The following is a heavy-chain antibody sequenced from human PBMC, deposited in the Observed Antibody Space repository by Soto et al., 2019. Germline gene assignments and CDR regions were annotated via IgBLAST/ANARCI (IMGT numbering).Heavy chain of an antibody. CDR3: AAQPGGGGY. CDR1: GFTVSNNY. CDR2: IYSGGYT. V-gene: IGHV3-53*01. Sequence: EVQLVESGGGLIQPGGSLRLSCAVSGFTVSNNYMSWVRQAPGKGLEGVSVIYSGGYTAYGDSVKGRFTISRDNSKNTFNLKMKSRSAEAPAVFYWAAQPGGGGYWGQGTLVTVSS. J-gene: IGHJ4*02. D-gene: IGHD3-10*01.